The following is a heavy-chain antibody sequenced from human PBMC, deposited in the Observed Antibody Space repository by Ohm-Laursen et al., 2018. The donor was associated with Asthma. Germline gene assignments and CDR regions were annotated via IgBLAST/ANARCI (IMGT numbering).Heavy chain of an antibody. CDR1: GFTFATYA. CDR2: ISGSGDDT. V-gene: IGHV3-23*01. J-gene: IGHJ5*02. Sequence: SLRLSCTASGFTFATYAMSWVRQAPGKGLEWVSGISGSGDDTYYADSVRGRFTISRDISKKTLYLQMNRLRAEDTAVYYCAKDYGDSNWFDPWGQGTLVTVSS. CDR3: AKDYGDSNWFDP. D-gene: IGHD4-17*01.